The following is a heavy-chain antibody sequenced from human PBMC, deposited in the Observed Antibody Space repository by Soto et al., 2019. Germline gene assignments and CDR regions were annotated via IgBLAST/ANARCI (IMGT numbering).Heavy chain of an antibody. D-gene: IGHD2-2*02. V-gene: IGHV3-72*01. J-gene: IGHJ6*03. CDR1: GFTLSDHY. CDR3: GGRFCSSANCYTSYYFYMDV. CDR2: SRNKRNSYTT. Sequence: GGSLRLSCAASGFTLSDHYMDWVRQAPGKGLEWVGRSRNKRNSYTTEYAASVKGRFTIARDDSKNSLYLQMNSLKTEDTAVYFCGGRFCSSANCYTSYYFYMDVWGKGTTVTVSS.